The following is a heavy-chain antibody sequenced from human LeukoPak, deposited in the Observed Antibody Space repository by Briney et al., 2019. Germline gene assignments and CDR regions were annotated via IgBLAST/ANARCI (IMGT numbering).Heavy chain of an antibody. CDR2: MNPNSGNT. Sequence: GASVKVSCKASGYTFSSYDINWVRQATGQGLEWMGWMNPNSGNTGYAQKFQGGVTMTRNTSISTGYMELGSLRSEDTAVYYCARVRSTIFGVAQMYYFDYWGQGTLVTVSS. J-gene: IGHJ4*02. D-gene: IGHD3-3*01. CDR1: GYTFSSYD. V-gene: IGHV1-8*01. CDR3: ARVRSTIFGVAQMYYFDY.